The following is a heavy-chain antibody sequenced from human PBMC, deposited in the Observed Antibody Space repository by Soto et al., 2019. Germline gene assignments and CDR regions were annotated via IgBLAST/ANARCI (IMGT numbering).Heavy chain of an antibody. D-gene: IGHD3-22*01. CDR1: GYSFAGYW. CDR2: IDPSDSRT. CDR3: ARQIYDSDTGPNFQYYFDS. V-gene: IGHV5-10-1*01. Sequence: PGESLKISCKGSGYSFAGYWITWVRQKPGKGLEWMGRIDPSDSRTYYSPSFRGHVTISVTKSITTVFLQWSSLRASDTAMYHCARQIYDSDTGPNFQYYFDSWGQGTPVTVSS. J-gene: IGHJ4*02.